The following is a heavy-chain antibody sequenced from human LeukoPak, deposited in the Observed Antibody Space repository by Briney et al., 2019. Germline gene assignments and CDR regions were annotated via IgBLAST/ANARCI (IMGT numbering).Heavy chain of an antibody. J-gene: IGHJ4*02. CDR3: AKGLTGTFDS. CDR1: GFTYSAFA. CDR2: ISGSGDRR. V-gene: IGHV3-23*01. Sequence: GGSLRLSCAGSGFTYSAFAMSWVCQAPGEGLDWVSAISGSGDRRYYADSVKGRFPISRDISKNTVYLQMNSLRAEDTAVYYCAKGLTGTFDSWGQGTLVTVSS. D-gene: IGHD1-14*01.